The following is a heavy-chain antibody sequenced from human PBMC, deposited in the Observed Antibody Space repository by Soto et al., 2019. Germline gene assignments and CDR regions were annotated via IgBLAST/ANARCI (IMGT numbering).Heavy chain of an antibody. CDR1: GGSFSGYY. Sequence: QVQLQQWGAGPLRPLETLSLTCGVSGGSFSGYYWAWIRQSPWKGLEWSGDINDRGSINYNPSLKSRVSMSVDTSKNLYSLNLRSVTAADTAVYYCARESHDILTGPPWVWYFDLWGRGTLVTVSS. CDR3: ARESHDILTGPPWVWYFDL. CDR2: INDRGSI. J-gene: IGHJ2*01. V-gene: IGHV4-34*01. D-gene: IGHD3-9*01.